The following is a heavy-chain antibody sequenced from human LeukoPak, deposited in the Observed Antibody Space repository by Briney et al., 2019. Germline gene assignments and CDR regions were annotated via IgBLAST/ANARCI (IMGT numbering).Heavy chain of an antibody. CDR1: GFSLSTSGVG. J-gene: IGHJ4*02. Sequence: ESGPTLVNPTQTLALTCTFSGFSLSTSGVGVGWIRQPPGKALEWLAIIYWHDETHYSPSLKSRLTITKDTSKNQVVLTMTNMDPMDIATYFCARRHRTEHHNPFGQWLVVDYWGQGTLVTVSS. CDR2: IYWHDET. CDR3: ARRHRTEHHNPFGQWLVVDY. D-gene: IGHD6-19*01. V-gene: IGHV2-5*01.